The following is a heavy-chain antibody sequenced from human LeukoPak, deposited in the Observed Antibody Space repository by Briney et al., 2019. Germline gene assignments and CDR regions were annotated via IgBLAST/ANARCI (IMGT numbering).Heavy chain of an antibody. D-gene: IGHD5-24*01. Sequence: GGSLRLSCAASGFTFSNAWMSWVRQAPGKGLEWVSAISGSGGSTYYADSVKGRFTISRDNSKNTLYLQMNSLRAEDTAVYYCAKMLRWLQFADWGQGTLVTVSS. CDR2: ISGSGGST. CDR3: AKMLRWLQFAD. J-gene: IGHJ4*02. CDR1: GFTFSNAW. V-gene: IGHV3-23*01.